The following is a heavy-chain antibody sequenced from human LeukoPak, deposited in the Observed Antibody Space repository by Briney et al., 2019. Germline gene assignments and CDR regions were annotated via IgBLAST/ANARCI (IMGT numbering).Heavy chain of an antibody. J-gene: IGHJ6*03. V-gene: IGHV4-34*01. CDR2: INHSGST. D-gene: IGHD2-2*01. CDR1: GGSFSGYY. CDR3: ARHVAWYQLLGREYYYYMDV. Sequence: KPSETLSLTCAVYGGSFSGYYWSWIRQPPGKGLEWIGEINHSGSTNYNPSLKSRVTISVDTSKNQFSLKLSSVTAADTAVYYCARHVAWYQLLGREYYYYMDVWGKGTTVTISS.